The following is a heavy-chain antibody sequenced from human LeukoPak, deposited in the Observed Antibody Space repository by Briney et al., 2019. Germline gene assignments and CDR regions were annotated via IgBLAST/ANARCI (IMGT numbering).Heavy chain of an antibody. V-gene: IGHV3-23*01. J-gene: IGHJ6*02. CDR3: ARARRQLVPHYYYGMDV. D-gene: IGHD6-6*01. CDR1: GFTFSNYV. Sequence: GGSLRLSCAASGFTFSNYVMTWVRQAPGKGLEWVSGISGSGGSTYYANSVKGRFTISRDNSKNTLSLQMNSLRSEDTAVYYCARARRQLVPHYYYGMDVWGQGTTVTVSS. CDR2: ISGSGGST.